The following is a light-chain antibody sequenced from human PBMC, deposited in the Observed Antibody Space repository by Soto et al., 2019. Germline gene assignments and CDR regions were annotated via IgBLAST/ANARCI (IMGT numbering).Light chain of an antibody. CDR1: SPNIGSDS. CDR2: NND. V-gene: IGLV1-44*01. J-gene: IGLJ3*02. Sequence: QSVLTQPPSAPGTPGQRVTISCSGSSPNIGSDSVNWYQQLPGTAPKLLIYNNDQRPSGVPDRFSGSKSGTSASLAISGLQSEDEADYYCGAWDGSLIGWVFGGGTKVTVL. CDR3: GAWDGSLIGWV.